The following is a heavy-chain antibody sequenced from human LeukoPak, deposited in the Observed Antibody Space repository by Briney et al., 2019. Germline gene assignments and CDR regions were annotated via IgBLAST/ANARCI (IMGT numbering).Heavy chain of an antibody. CDR1: GFTFSTYW. CDR2: IKEDGSEK. D-gene: IGHD3-22*01. J-gene: IGHJ4*02. CDR3: ARDSSGYQ. V-gene: IGHV3-7*01. Sequence: PGGSLRLSCAASGFTFSTYWMSWVRQAPGKGLEWVANIKEDGSEKYYGDSVKGRFTISRHNAKNSLYLQMNSLRAEDTAVYYCARDSSGYQWGQGTLVTVSS.